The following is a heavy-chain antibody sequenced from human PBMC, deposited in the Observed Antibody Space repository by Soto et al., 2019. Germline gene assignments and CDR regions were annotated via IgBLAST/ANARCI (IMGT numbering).Heavy chain of an antibody. J-gene: IGHJ4*02. D-gene: IGHD6-19*01. CDR3: ARGPYVAGNFDY. Sequence: QVQLVESGGGVVQPGRSLRLSCAASGFVFSRFAMHWVRQAPGKGLEWVAVISYDGGNKAYADSVKGRFTISRDKSKNTLYLQMNSLRPEDTAVYYCARGPYVAGNFDYWGQGTLVTVSS. CDR1: GFVFSRFA. V-gene: IGHV3-30-3*01. CDR2: ISYDGGNK.